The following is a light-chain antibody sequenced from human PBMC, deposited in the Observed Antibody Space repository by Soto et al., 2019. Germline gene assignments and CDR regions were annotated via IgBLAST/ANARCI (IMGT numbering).Light chain of an antibody. CDR2: KAS. Sequence: DIQMTQSPPTLSASVGDRVTITCPASQSINNWLAWHQQKPGKAPKVLIYKASSLESGVPSRFSGSGSGTEFTLTISSLQPDDVATYYCQHHNSFPFTFGGGTKVEIK. CDR3: QHHNSFPFT. V-gene: IGKV1-5*03. J-gene: IGKJ4*01. CDR1: QSINNW.